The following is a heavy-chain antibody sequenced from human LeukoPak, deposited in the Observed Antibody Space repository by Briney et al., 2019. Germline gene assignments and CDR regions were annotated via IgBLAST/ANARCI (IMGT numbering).Heavy chain of an antibody. V-gene: IGHV3-23*01. D-gene: IGHD6-6*01. CDR2: ISGSGGST. J-gene: IGHJ4*02. Sequence: GGSLRLSCAASGFTFSSYAMSWVRQAPGKGLEWVSAISGSGGSTYYADSVKGRFTISRDNAKNSLYLQMNSLRAEDTAVYYCARDRGGKIAARVDYWGQGTLVTVSS. CDR1: GFTFSSYA. CDR3: ARDRGGKIAARVDY.